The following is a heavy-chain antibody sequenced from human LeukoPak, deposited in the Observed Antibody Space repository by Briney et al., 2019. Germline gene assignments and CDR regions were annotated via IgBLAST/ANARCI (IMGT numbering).Heavy chain of an antibody. D-gene: IGHD4/OR15-4a*01. V-gene: IGHV3-48*04. CDR3: ASVLEGQRWVPRL. J-gene: IGHJ4*02. CDR2: ISSSSSTI. Sequence: GGSLRLSCAASGFTFSSYSMNWVRQAPGKGLEWVSYISSSSSTIYYADSVKGRFTISRDNAKNSLYLQMNSLRAEDTAVYYCASVLEGQRWVPRLWGQGTLVTVSS. CDR1: GFTFSSYS.